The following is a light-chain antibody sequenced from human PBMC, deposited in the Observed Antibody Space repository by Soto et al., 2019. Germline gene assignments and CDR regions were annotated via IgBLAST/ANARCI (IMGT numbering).Light chain of an antibody. Sequence: IVLTQSPGTLSLSPGERATLSCRTSQSVSNTYVAWYQQKPGQAPRLLIYDTSSRVTGIPDRFSGSGSGTDFTLTISRLEPEDFAVFYCQQYGTSEIILGQGTRLEIK. CDR3: QQYGTSEII. CDR1: QSVSNTY. J-gene: IGKJ5*01. CDR2: DTS. V-gene: IGKV3-20*01.